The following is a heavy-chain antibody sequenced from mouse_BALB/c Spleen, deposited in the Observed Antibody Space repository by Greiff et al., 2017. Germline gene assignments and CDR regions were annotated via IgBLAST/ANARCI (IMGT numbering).Heavy chain of an antibody. Sequence: QVQLKESGAELVKPGASVKLSCKASGYTFTSYYMYWVKQRPGQGLEWIGEINPSNGGTNFNEKFKSKATLTVDKSSSTAYMQLSSLTSEDSAVYYCTREALLRQSDYWGQGTTLTVSS. CDR3: TREALLRQSDY. CDR1: GYTFTSYY. D-gene: IGHD1-2*01. V-gene: IGHV1S81*02. J-gene: IGHJ2*01. CDR2: INPSNGGT.